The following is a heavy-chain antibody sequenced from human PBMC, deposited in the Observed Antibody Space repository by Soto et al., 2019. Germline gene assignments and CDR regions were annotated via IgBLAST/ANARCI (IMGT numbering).Heavy chain of an antibody. CDR1: GFTFSSYA. Sequence: GSLRLSCAASGFTFSSYAMSWVRQAPGKGLEWVSAISGSGGSTYYADSVKGRFTISRDNSKNTLYLQMNSLRAEDTAVYYCAKEGYSSSWYGYYFDYWGQGTLVTVSS. D-gene: IGHD6-13*01. CDR2: ISGSGGST. J-gene: IGHJ4*02. CDR3: AKEGYSSSWYGYYFDY. V-gene: IGHV3-23*01.